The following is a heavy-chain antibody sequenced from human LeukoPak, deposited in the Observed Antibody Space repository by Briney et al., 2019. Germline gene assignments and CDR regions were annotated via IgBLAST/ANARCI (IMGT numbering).Heavy chain of an antibody. J-gene: IGHJ4*02. Sequence: SETLSLTCTVSGVSISTYYWSWVRQPAGKGLEWIGRIYTSGSTNYNPSLNSRVTISVDKSKNHLSLKLSSVTPADTAVYYCARDWRYCSGGSCSYYFDHWGQGALITVSS. V-gene: IGHV4-4*07. CDR3: ARDWRYCSGGSCSYYFDH. D-gene: IGHD2-15*01. CDR2: IYTSGST. CDR1: GVSISTYY.